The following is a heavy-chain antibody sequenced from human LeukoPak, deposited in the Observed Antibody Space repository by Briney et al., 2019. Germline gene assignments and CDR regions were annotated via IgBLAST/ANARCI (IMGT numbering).Heavy chain of an antibody. Sequence: GGSLKISCQGFGYNSANYWIGWVRQMPGKGLEWMGIIYFGTSNVKYSPPFQGQVTISADKSISTAYLQWSSLRASDSALYYCTRARNGDYMWDYWGQGTLVTVSS. CDR3: TRARNGDYMWDY. J-gene: IGHJ4*02. D-gene: IGHD4-17*01. V-gene: IGHV5-51*01. CDR1: GYNSANYW. CDR2: IYFGTSNV.